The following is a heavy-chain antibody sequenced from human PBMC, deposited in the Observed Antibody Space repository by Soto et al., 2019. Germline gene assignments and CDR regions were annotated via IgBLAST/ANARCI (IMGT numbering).Heavy chain of an antibody. Sequence: SETLSLTCAVSGGSISSSNWWNWVRQPPGKGLEWIGEIYHSGSTNYNPSLKSRVTISEDKSKNQFSLKLTSVTAADTAVYYCARGPKYFDSVDSWGQGTLVTVSS. CDR2: IYHSGST. CDR1: GGSISSSNW. V-gene: IGHV4-4*02. D-gene: IGHD3-9*01. CDR3: ARGPKYFDSVDS. J-gene: IGHJ4*02.